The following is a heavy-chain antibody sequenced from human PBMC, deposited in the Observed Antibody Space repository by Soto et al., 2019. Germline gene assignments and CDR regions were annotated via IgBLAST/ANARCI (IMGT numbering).Heavy chain of an antibody. CDR2: IYSGGTT. V-gene: IGHV3-66*01. CDR3: ARNGDSSAYRGWFAP. CDR1: GFTVSSNY. Sequence: EVQLVESGGGLVQPGGSLRLSCAASGFTVSSNYMSWVRQAPGKGLEWVSVIYSGGTTYYADSVKGRFTISRDTSKNARYLKMNSVRAEDTAVYYCARNGDSSAYRGWFAPWGQGTLVNVSS. J-gene: IGHJ5*02. D-gene: IGHD3-22*01.